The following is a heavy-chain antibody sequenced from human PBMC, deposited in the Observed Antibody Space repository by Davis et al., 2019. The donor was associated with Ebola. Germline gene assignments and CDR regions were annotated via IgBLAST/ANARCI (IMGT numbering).Heavy chain of an antibody. Sequence: LSLTCAVYGGSFSDYYMSWIRQAPGKGLEWVSYISSSSSYTNYADSVKGRFTISRDNAKNSLYLQMNSLRDEDTAVYYCVRGTSTVKTAKGWFDPWGQGTLVTVSS. J-gene: IGHJ5*02. CDR2: ISSSSSYT. V-gene: IGHV3-11*06. CDR3: VRGTSTVKTAKGWFDP. D-gene: IGHD4-17*01. CDR1: GGSFSDYY.